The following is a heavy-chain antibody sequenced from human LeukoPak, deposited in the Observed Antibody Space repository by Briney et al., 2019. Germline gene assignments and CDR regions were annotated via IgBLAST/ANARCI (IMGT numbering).Heavy chain of an antibody. V-gene: IGHV5-51*01. CDR2: IYPGDSDT. Sequence: GESLKISCQGSGYRFTSYWIGWVRQMPGKGLEWVGIIYPGDSDTRYSPSFQGQVTISADKSISTAYLQWSSLKASDTAMYYCARHKGVVGAYLFDYWGQGTLVTVPS. CDR1: GYRFTSYW. CDR3: ARHKGVVGAYLFDY. D-gene: IGHD1-26*01. J-gene: IGHJ4*02.